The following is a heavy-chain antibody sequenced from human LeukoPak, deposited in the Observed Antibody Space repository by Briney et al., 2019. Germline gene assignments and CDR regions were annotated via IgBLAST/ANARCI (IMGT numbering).Heavy chain of an antibody. D-gene: IGHD3-22*01. CDR3: AKDFGSGYYYNDY. J-gene: IGHJ4*02. V-gene: IGHV3-33*06. CDR1: GFTFSSYG. Sequence: EGSLRLSCAASGFTFSSYGMHWVRQAPGKGLEWVAVIWYDGSNKYYADSVKGRFTISRDNSKNTLYLQMNSLRAEDTAVYHCAKDFGSGYYYNDYWGQGTLVTVSS. CDR2: IWYDGSNK.